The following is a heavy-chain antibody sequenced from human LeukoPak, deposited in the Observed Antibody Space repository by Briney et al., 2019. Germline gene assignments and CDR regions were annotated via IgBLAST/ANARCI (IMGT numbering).Heavy chain of an antibody. J-gene: IGHJ4*02. CDR2: IFANGNT. V-gene: IGHV4-4*07. CDR3: ARDWGFYSFDS. Sequence: SETLSLTCIVSGGSISPNNWSWFRQPAGKGLEWIGRIFANGNTNFNPSLKSRVTMSVDTSKNQFSLKLTSVTAADTAIYYCARDWGFYSFDSWGQGTQVTVSS. CDR1: GGSISPNN. D-gene: IGHD3-16*01.